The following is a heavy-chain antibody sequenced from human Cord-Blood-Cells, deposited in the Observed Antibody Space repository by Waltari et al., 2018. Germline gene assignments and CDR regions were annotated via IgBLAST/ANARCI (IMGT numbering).Heavy chain of an antibody. CDR3: ARDQPYYDFWSGYHDAFDI. Sequence: EVQLVESGGGLVKPGGSLRLSCAASGFTFSSYSMNWVRQAPGKGLEWVSSISSSSSYIYYADSVKGRFTISRDNAKNSLYLQMNSLRAEDTAVYYCARDQPYYDFWSGYHDAFDIWGQGTMVTVSS. J-gene: IGHJ3*02. CDR2: ISSSSSYI. V-gene: IGHV3-21*01. D-gene: IGHD3-3*01. CDR1: GFTFSSYS.